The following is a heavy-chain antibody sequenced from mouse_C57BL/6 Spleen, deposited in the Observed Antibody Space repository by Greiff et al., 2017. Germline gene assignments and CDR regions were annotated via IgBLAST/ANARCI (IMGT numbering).Heavy chain of an antibody. Sequence: VQLQQPGAELVRPGTSVKLSCKASGYTFTSYWMHWVKQRPGQGLEWIGVIDPSDSYTNYNQKFKGKATLTVDTSSSTAYMQLSSLTSEDSAVYYCARPGTGFAYWGQGTLVTVSA. V-gene: IGHV1-59*01. D-gene: IGHD4-1*01. CDR3: ARPGTGFAY. J-gene: IGHJ3*01. CDR1: GYTFTSYW. CDR2: IDPSDSYT.